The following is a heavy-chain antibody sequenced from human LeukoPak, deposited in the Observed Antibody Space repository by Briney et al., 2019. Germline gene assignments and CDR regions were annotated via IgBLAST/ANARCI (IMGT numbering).Heavy chain of an antibody. CDR1: GGTFSSYA. V-gene: IGHV1-69*01. CDR2: IIPIFGTA. J-gene: IGHJ5*02. D-gene: IGHD2-2*01. Sequence: GASVKVSCKASGGTFSSYAISWVRQAPGQGLEWMGGIIPIFGTANYAQKFQGSVTITADESTSTAYMELSSLRSEDTAVYYCARALSLGYCSSTSCLNWFDPWGQGTLVTVSS. CDR3: ARALSLGYCSSTSCLNWFDP.